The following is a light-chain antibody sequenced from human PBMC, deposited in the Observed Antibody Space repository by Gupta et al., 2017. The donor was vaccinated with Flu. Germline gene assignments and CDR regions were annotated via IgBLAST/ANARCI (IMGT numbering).Light chain of an antibody. V-gene: IGLV2-14*01. J-gene: IGLJ3*02. Sequence: QSITISCSGISTDVSNHNYVSWYQHYPGKAHKVLIYEVNNRPSGVSDRFSGSKSGSTASLTISGLRPDDEAHYFCSSYTMNILVFGGGTKVTVL. CDR1: STDVSNHNY. CDR3: SSYTMNILV. CDR2: EVN.